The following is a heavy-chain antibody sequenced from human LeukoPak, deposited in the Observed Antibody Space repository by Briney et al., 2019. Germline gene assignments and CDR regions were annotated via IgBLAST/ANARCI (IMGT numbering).Heavy chain of an antibody. J-gene: IGHJ4*02. CDR3: AREGDGDYFDY. CDR1: GFTFSSYG. Sequence: GRSLTLTCAATGFTFSSYGIHWVRQAPGKGLEWVAVIWYDGSNKYYADSVKGRFTISRDNSENTLYLQMNSLRAEDTAVYYCAREGDGDYFDYWGQGTLVTVSS. CDR2: IWYDGSNK. D-gene: IGHD4-17*01. V-gene: IGHV3-33*08.